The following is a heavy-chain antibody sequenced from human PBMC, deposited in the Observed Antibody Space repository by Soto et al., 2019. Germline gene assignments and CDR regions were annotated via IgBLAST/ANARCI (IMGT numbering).Heavy chain of an antibody. CDR3: ARDKITGPFDY. J-gene: IGHJ4*02. CDR2: IYYLGRT. D-gene: IGHD1-1*01. Sequence: SETLSLTCTVDSISTYYWNWIRQTPGKGLEWIGYIYYLGRTNYNRSLKSRVTISIDMSKNQFSLKLNSVTAADTAVYYCARDKITGPFDYWGQGTLVTVSS. V-gene: IGHV4-59*01. CDR1: DSISTYY.